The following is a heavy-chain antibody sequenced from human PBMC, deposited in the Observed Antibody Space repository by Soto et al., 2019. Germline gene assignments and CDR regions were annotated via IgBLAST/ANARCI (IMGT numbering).Heavy chain of an antibody. CDR3: VRQDWNGVDY. Sequence: QMQLQESGPGLVKPSETLSLTCTVSGGSISRNSYYWGWIRQPPGKGLEWIGSIYYSGSTYYNPSRMSRVTTSVDTSKNRFSLMLSSVTAADTAVYYCVRQDWNGVDYWGQGTLVTVSS. CDR1: GGSISRNSYY. CDR2: IYYSGST. J-gene: IGHJ4*02. D-gene: IGHD1-1*01. V-gene: IGHV4-39*01.